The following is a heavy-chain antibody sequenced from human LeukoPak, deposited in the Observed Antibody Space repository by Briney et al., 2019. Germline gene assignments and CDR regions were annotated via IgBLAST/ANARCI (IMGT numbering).Heavy chain of an antibody. V-gene: IGHV4-38-2*02. CDR2: IHHSGRT. CDR3: ARDIISGVWFGGNLT. J-gene: IGHJ5*02. D-gene: IGHD3-10*01. Sequence: PSETLSLTCTVSGYSISSDYYWGWIRQPPGKGLEWIGSIHHSGRTYYNPSLKSRVTILIDTSRNHFALKLSSVTAADTAVYYCARDIISGVWFGGNLTWGQGTLVTVSS. CDR1: GYSISSDYY.